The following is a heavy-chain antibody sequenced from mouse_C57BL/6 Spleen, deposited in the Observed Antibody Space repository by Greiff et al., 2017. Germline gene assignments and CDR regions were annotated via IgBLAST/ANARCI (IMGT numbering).Heavy chain of an antibody. CDR3: AREFYYGAFYAMDY. CDR1: GYSITSGYY. J-gene: IGHJ4*01. V-gene: IGHV3-6*01. CDR2: ISYDGSN. D-gene: IGHD1-1*01. Sequence: EVKVEESGPGLVKPSQSLSLTCSVTGYSITSGYYWNWIRQFPGNKLEWMGYISYDGSNNYNPSLKNRISITRDTSKNQFFLKLNSVTTEDTATYYCAREFYYGAFYAMDYWGQGTSVTVSS.